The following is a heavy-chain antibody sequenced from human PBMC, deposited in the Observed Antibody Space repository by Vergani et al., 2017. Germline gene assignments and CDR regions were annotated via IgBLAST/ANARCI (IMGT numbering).Heavy chain of an antibody. CDR2: IYYSGST. J-gene: IGHJ6*02. V-gene: IGHV4-39*02. D-gene: IGHD6-13*01. CDR3: AREREPSVHIAAAVYYYYGMDV. CDR1: GGSISSSSYY. Sequence: QLQLQESGPGLVKPSETLSLTCTVSGGSISSSSYYWGWIRQPPGKGLEWIGSIYYSGSTYYNPSLKSRVTISVDTSKNQFSLKLRSVTAADTAVYYCAREREPSVHIAAAVYYYYGMDVWGQGTTVTVSS.